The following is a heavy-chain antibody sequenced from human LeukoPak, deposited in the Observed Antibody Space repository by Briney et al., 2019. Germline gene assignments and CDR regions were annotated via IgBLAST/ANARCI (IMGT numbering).Heavy chain of an antibody. CDR3: PYSGYYLPASQDAFDI. CDR1: GGSFSGYY. Sequence: SETLSLTCAVYGGSFSGYYWGWIRQPPGKGLEWIGSIYYSGSTYYNPSLKSRVTISVDTPKNQFSLKLSSVTAADTAVYYCPYSGYYLPASQDAFDIWGQGTMVTVSS. J-gene: IGHJ3*02. V-gene: IGHV4-34*03. CDR2: IYYSGST. D-gene: IGHD3-22*01.